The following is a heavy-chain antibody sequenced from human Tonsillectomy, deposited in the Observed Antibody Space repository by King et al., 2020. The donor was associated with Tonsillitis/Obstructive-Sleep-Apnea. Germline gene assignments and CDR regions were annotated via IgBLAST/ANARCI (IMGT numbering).Heavy chain of an antibody. D-gene: IGHD2-8*02. CDR1: GYTFSDYY. V-gene: IGHV1-2*06. J-gene: IGHJ5*02. Sequence: VQLVQSGAEVKKPGASVKVSCKASGYTFSDYYMHWVRQAPGQGLEWMVRINPNSGGPNYAQKFPGRVAMTRDTSIRPAYMELGRLRSDDTAVYYCARDSSPSTIVLNWLDPWGQGTLVTVSS. CDR2: INPNSGGP. CDR3: ARDSSPSTIVLNWLDP.